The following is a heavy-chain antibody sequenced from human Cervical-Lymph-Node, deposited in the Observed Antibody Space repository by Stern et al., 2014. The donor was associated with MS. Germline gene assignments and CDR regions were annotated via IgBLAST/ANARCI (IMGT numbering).Heavy chain of an antibody. V-gene: IGHV1-2*02. CDR2: INPNSGGT. J-gene: IGHJ4*01. Sequence: QLQLQESGAEAKAPGASMKVSCRASGYIFTDYYLHWVRQAPGQGLEWLGWINPNSGGTNYAQNFQGRVTMTRDTSISTAYMELRWLGYADTAVYYCARGSGTAYDLRGDYWGQGTLVTVSS. CDR1: GYIFTDYY. CDR3: ARGSGTAYDLRGDY. D-gene: IGHD3-3*01.